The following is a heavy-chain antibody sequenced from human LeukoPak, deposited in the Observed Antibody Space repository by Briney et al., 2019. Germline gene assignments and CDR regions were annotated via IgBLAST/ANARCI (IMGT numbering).Heavy chain of an antibody. V-gene: IGHV3-23*01. CDR2: IGASGAT. J-gene: IGHJ3*02. CDR1: GFTFRIYA. Sequence: TGGSLRLSCAASGFTFRIYAMTWVRQAPGKGLEWVSAIGASGATFYADSVKGRFTISRDNSRNTLYLQMNSLRTEDTAVYYCAKNYHDNSAYFSWAFDIWGQGTMVTL. CDR3: AKNYHDNSAYFSWAFDI. D-gene: IGHD3-22*01.